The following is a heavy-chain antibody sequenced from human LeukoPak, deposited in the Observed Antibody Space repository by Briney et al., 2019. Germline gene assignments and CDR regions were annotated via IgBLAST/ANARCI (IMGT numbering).Heavy chain of an antibody. Sequence: ASVRVSCKASGYTFTGYYMHWVRQAPGQGLEWMGWINPNSGGTNYAQKFQGRVTMTRDTSISTAYMELSRLRSDDTAVYYCARDIGYDSSGYYLWGQGTLVTVSS. D-gene: IGHD3-22*01. CDR2: INPNSGGT. CDR1: GYTFTGYY. J-gene: IGHJ4*02. V-gene: IGHV1-2*02. CDR3: ARDIGYDSSGYYL.